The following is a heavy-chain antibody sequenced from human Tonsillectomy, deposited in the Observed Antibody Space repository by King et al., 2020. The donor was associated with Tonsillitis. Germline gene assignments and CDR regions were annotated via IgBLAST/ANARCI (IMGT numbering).Heavy chain of an antibody. D-gene: IGHD3-10*01. CDR2: INTNTGNP. Sequence: QLVQSGSELKKPGASVKVSCKASGYSFTKYTMNWVRQAPGQGLEWMGWINTNTGNPTYAQGFTGRFVFSLDTSVSTAYLQISSLKAEDTAVYYCARRYGSGTYYVFYSDYWGQGTLVTVSS. J-gene: IGHJ4*02. V-gene: IGHV7-4-1*02. CDR3: ARRYGSGTYYVFYSDY. CDR1: GYSFTKYT.